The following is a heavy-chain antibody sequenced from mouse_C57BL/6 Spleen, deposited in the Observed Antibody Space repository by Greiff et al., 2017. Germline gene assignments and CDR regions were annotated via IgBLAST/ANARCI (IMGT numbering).Heavy chain of an antibody. CDR1: GYTFTSSW. CDR3: ARGVLFYYFDY. V-gene: IGHV1-72*01. J-gene: IGHJ2*01. CDR2: IDTNSGGT. Sequence: VQLQQPGAELVKPGASVKLSCKASGYTFTSSWMHWVKQRPGRGLEWIGSIDTNSGGTTYNETFKSKAPLTVDKPSSTAYMQLSSLTSEDSAVYYCARGVLFYYFDYWGQGTTLTVSS.